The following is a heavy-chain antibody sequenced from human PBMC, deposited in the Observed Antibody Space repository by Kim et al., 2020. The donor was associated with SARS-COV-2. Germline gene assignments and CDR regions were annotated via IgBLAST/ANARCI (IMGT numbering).Heavy chain of an antibody. CDR3: ARHAGTWSYFDY. D-gene: IGHD6-13*01. Sequence: NDNTALRSRVTISVDTSKSRFSLKLSSVTAAETAVYYCARHAGTWSYFDYWGQGTLVTVSS. J-gene: IGHJ4*02. V-gene: IGHV4-59*08.